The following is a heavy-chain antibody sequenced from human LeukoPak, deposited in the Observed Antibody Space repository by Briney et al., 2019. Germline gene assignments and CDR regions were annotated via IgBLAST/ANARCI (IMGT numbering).Heavy chain of an antibody. V-gene: IGHV3-74*01. J-gene: IGHJ4*02. CDR2: LNIDGSST. CDR1: GFTFSAFP. Sequence: GGSLRLSCAASGFTFSAFPMSWVRQAPGKGLVWVSRLNIDGSSTSYADSVKGRFTISRDNAKNTLYLQMNSLRAEDTAVYYCASFPSYWGQGTLVTVSS. CDR3: ASFPSY.